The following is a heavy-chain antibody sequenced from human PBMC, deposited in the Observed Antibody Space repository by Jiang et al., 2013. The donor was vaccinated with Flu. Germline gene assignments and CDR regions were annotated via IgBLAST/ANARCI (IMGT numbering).Heavy chain of an antibody. J-gene: IGHJ4*02. CDR3: ARVAYGSEPILFDFDY. V-gene: IGHV4-34*01. Sequence: NPSLKSRVTISVDTSKNQFSLKLSSVTAADTAVYYCARVAYGSEPILFDFDYWGQGTLVTVSS. D-gene: IGHD3-10*01.